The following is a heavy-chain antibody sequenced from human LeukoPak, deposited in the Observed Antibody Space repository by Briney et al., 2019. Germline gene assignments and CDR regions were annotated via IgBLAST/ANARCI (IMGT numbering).Heavy chain of an antibody. Sequence: RGSLRLSCAASGFTFSAYPMHWVRQAPGKGLESVSAISGSGTSTYYANSVKGRFTISRDNSKNTLDLQMGSRRVEDMAVYYCARESKGDYDYWGQGTLVTVSS. V-gene: IGHV3-64*01. D-gene: IGHD2-21*01. CDR3: ARESKGDYDY. J-gene: IGHJ4*02. CDR2: ISGSGTST. CDR1: GFTFSAYP.